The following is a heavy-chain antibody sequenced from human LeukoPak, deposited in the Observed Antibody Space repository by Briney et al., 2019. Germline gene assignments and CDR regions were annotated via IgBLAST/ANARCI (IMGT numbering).Heavy chain of an antibody. V-gene: IGHV1-18*01. CDR1: GYTFTSCG. J-gene: IGHJ3*02. D-gene: IGHD1-26*01. CDR3: EREVYSGIYYGI. Sequence: ASVKVSCKASGYTFTSCGISWVRQAPGQGLEWMVWISAYNGNTNYAQKLQGRVTMTTDTSTSTAYMELRSLRSDDTAVYYCEREVYSGIYYGIWGQGTMVTVSS. CDR2: ISAYNGNT.